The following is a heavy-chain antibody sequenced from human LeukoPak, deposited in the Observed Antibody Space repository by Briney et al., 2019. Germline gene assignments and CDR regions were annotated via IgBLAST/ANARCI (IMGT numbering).Heavy chain of an antibody. V-gene: IGHV4-61*02. J-gene: IGHJ4*02. Sequence: SETLSLTCSVSGDSIRSGTYYWSWIRQPAGKGLEWIGRTYTSGSTSYNPSLKSRVTISVDKSKNQFSLKLTSVTAADTAVYYCARGGGATRIDYWGQGTLVTVSS. D-gene: IGHD5-12*01. CDR1: GDSIRSGTYY. CDR2: TYTSGST. CDR3: ARGGGATRIDY.